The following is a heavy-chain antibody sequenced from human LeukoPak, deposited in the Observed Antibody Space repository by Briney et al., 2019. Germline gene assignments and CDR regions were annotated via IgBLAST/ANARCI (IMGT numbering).Heavy chain of an antibody. CDR2: ISANNGNT. J-gene: IGHJ2*01. CDR3: ARGDWEPSIWYFDL. Sequence: GASVKVSCKASGYTFNNYGFSWVRQAPGQGLEWMGWISANNGNTNYAQKFQDRFTMTTNTSTSAAYMELRSLRCDDTAVYCCARGDWEPSIWYFDLWGRGTLVTVSS. CDR1: GYTFNNYG. V-gene: IGHV1-18*01. D-gene: IGHD1-26*01.